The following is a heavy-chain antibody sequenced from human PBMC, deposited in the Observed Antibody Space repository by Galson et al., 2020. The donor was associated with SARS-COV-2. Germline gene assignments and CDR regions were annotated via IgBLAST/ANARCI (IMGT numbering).Heavy chain of an antibody. J-gene: IGHJ4*02. CDR3: ARWGCSGGSCFAGAYFDH. V-gene: IGHV3-48*03. CDR2: ITNSGSTI. CDR1: GFTVSAFE. Sequence: GESLKISCATSGFTVSAFEMNWVRQAPGKGLEWLSYITNSGSTIHYADSVKGRFTISRDNAKNSLILQMNSLRDEDTAVYYCARWGCSGGSCFAGAYFDHWGQGTLVTVS. D-gene: IGHD2-15*01.